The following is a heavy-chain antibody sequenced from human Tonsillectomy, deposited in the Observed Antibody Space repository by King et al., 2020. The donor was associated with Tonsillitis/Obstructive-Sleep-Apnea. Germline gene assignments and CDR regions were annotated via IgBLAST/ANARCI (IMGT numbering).Heavy chain of an antibody. Sequence: QLVQSGAEVKKPGSSVKVSCKASGGTFSSYAISWVRQAPGHGLEWMGGIIPIFGTANYAQNFQGRVTITADESTSTAYMEMSSLRSEDTAVYYCARPTGGRNCSSTSCWLLFDYWGQGTLVTVSS. J-gene: IGHJ4*02. D-gene: IGHD2-2*01. V-gene: IGHV1-69*12. CDR3: ARPTGGRNCSSTSCWLLFDY. CDR2: IIPIFGTA. CDR1: GGTFSSYA.